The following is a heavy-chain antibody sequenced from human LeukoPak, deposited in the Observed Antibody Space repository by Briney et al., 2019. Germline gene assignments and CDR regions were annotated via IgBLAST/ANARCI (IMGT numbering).Heavy chain of an antibody. CDR2: SQTKTDGGRT. Sequence: GGSLRLPCAASGFTFSNTWMTWVRQAPGRGLEWIGRSQTKTDGGRTDYAAPVKGRFTISRDDSKNTLYLQMNSLKTEDTAVYYCATDSYGGYSEWGQGTLVTVSS. J-gene: IGHJ4*02. V-gene: IGHV3-15*01. D-gene: IGHD4-23*01. CDR1: GFTFSNTW. CDR3: ATDSYGGYSE.